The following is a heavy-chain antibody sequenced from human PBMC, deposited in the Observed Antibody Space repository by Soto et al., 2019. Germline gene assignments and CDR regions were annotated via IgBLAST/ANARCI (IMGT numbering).Heavy chain of an antibody. CDR1: NGSISGFY. CDR3: VRVGVGIGNHFDS. J-gene: IGHJ4*02. CDR2: IHYSGRT. D-gene: IGHD1-26*01. Sequence: QVQLQESGPGLVKPSETLSLTCSVSNGSISGFYWTWIRQPPGKILEWIGYIHYSGRTHYNPSFTSRATMSVHTSKNQFSLNLKSITAADTAVYYCVRVGVGIGNHFDSWGRGTLVTVAS. V-gene: IGHV4-59*12.